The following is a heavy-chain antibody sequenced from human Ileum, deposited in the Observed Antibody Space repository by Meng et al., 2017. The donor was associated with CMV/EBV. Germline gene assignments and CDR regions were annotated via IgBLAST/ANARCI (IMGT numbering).Heavy chain of an antibody. J-gene: IGHJ4*02. CDR3: ARDGYFDSGTYPFDH. Sequence: HVQLQGPGPRLVRPSGTLSLTCTVSGDSMRRYYWSWIRQSPGKALEWIGYIYYSGNAVYNPSFKSRVTISVDTSKSQFYLKVNSVTAADTAVYYCARDGYFDSGTYPFDHWGQGTLVTVSS. V-gene: IGHV4-59*01. CDR1: GDSMRRYY. D-gene: IGHD3-10*01. CDR2: IYYSGNA.